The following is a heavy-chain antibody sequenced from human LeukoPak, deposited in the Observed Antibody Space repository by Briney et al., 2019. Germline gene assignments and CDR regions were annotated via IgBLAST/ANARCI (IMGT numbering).Heavy chain of an antibody. V-gene: IGHV3-30*04. CDR2: ISYDGSNK. CDR1: GFTFSSYA. Sequence: GGSLRLSCAASGFTFSSYAMHWVRQAPGKGLEWVAVISYDGSNKYYADSVKGRLTISRDNSKNTLYLQMNSLRAEDTAVYYCAKPSSGDLDYWGQGTLVTVPS. D-gene: IGHD6-19*01. J-gene: IGHJ4*02. CDR3: AKPSSGDLDY.